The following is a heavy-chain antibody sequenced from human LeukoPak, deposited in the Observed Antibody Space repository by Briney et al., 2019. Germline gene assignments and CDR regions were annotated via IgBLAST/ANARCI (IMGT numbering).Heavy chain of an antibody. CDR2: IYPGDSDT. J-gene: IGHJ4*02. V-gene: IGHV5-51*01. CDR3: ARRYDDSGHAVDS. D-gene: IGHD3-22*01. Sequence: GESLKISCKGSGYSFTSHWIGWVRQMPGKGLEWLGIIYPGDSDTRSSPSFQGQVTISADKSISTAYLEWRRLKASDTAMYYCARRYDDSGHAVDSWGQGTLVTVSS. CDR1: GYSFTSHW.